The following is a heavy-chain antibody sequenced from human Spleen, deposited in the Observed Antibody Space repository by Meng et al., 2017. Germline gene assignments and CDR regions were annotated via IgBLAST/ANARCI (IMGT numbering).Heavy chain of an antibody. CDR2: IYYRGST. Sequence: QVQLQESVSGLVKPSEPLSLTCTVSGGFLSSSYWCWIRQPPGKGLEWIGYIYYRGSTNYNPSLKSRVTISVDTSKTQFSLNLSSVTAADTAVYYCARGGWSLDYWGQGTLVTVSS. CDR1: GGFLSSSY. D-gene: IGHD2-15*01. V-gene: IGHV4-59*08. J-gene: IGHJ4*02. CDR3: ARGGWSLDY.